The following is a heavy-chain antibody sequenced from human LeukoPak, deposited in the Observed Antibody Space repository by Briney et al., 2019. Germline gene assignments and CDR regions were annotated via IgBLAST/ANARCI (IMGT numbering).Heavy chain of an antibody. J-gene: IGHJ1*01. D-gene: IGHD2/OR15-2a*01. Sequence: GGSLRLSCAASGFTFSDYYMSWIRQAPGKGLEWVSYISSSGSTIYYADSVKGRFTISRDNAKNSLYLQMNSLRAEDTAVYYCARENIALSPEYFRHWGQGTLVTVSS. CDR2: ISSSGSTI. CDR3: ARENIALSPEYFRH. V-gene: IGHV3-11*01. CDR1: GFTFSDYY.